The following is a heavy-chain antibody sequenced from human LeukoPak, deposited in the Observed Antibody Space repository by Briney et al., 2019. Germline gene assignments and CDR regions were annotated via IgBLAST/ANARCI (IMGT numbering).Heavy chain of an antibody. V-gene: IGHV3-73*01. D-gene: IGHD6-19*01. J-gene: IGHJ4*02. Sequence: GGSLRLSCAASGFTFSGSAMHWVRQASGKGLEWVGRIRSKANSYATAYAVSVKGRFTISRDDSKNTAYLQMNSLKTEDTAVYYCTIWPGIAVAGPDYWGQGTLVTVSS. CDR3: TIWPGIAVAGPDY. CDR2: IRSKANSYAT. CDR1: GFTFSGSA.